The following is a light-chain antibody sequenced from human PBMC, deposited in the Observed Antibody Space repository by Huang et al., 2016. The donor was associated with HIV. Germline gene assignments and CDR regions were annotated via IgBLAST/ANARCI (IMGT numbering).Light chain of an antibody. V-gene: IGKV2-30*01. Sequence: DVVMTQSPLSLPVTLGQLASISCRSSQSLVYSDGNTYLNWFQQRPGQSPRRLIYNVDNRDSGVPDRISGSGSGTDFTLKISRVEAEDVGVYYCMQGAHWPLTFGQGTKLEIK. J-gene: IGKJ2*01. CDR1: QSLVYSDGNTY. CDR3: MQGAHWPLT. CDR2: NVD.